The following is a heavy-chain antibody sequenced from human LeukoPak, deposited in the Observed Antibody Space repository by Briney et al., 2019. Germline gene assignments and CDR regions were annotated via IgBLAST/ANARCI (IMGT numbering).Heavy chain of an antibody. CDR3: ARGGAAAGLDAFDI. CDR2: ISSSSNYL. D-gene: IGHD6-13*01. V-gene: IGHV3-21*01. CDR1: GFTFSYYS. Sequence: PGGSLRLSCAASGFTFSYYSMNWVRQAPGKGLEWVSSISSSSNYLYYADSVKGRFTISRDNAKNSLYLQMNSLRAEDTAVYYCARGGAAAGLDAFDIWGQGTVVTVSS. J-gene: IGHJ3*02.